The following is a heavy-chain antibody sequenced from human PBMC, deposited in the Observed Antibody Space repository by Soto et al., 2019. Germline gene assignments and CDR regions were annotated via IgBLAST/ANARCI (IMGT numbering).Heavy chain of an antibody. V-gene: IGHV1-69*13. Sequence: ASVKVSCKASGGTFSSYAISWVRQAPGQGLEWMGGIIPIFGTANYAQKFQGRVTITADESTSTAYMELSSLRSEDTAVYYCARDTTVHTQWFDPWGQGTLVNVSS. CDR1: GGTFSSYA. D-gene: IGHD4-4*01. CDR3: ARDTTVHTQWFDP. CDR2: IIPIFGTA. J-gene: IGHJ5*02.